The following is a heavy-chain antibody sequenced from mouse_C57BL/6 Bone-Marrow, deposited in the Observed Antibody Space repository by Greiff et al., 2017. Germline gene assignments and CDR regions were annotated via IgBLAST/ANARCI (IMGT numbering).Heavy chain of an antibody. CDR2: INPNNGGT. D-gene: IGHD1-1*02. J-gene: IGHJ3*01. CDR3: ARLLLWWAWFAY. V-gene: IGHV1-22*01. Sequence: EVQLQQSGPELVKPGASVKMSCKASGYTFTDYNMHWVKQSHGKSLEWIGYINPNNGGTSYNQKFKGKATLTVNKSSSTAYMELRSLTSEDSAVYYCARLLLWWAWFAYWGQGTLVTVSA. CDR1: GYTFTDYN.